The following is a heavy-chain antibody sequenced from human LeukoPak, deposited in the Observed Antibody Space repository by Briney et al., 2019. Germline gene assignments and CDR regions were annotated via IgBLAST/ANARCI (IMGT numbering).Heavy chain of an antibody. J-gene: IGHJ4*02. CDR3: AKAFGEVIRIDY. CDR2: ISGGGGST. CDR1: GFTFSDFA. V-gene: IGHV3-23*01. D-gene: IGHD3-16*01. Sequence: PGGSLRLSCAASGFTFSDFAMNWVRQAPGKGLEWVSTISGGGGSTYYADSVRGRFTISRDNSKNTLFLQMNSLRADDTAVYYCAKAFGEVIRIDYWGQGTLVTVSS.